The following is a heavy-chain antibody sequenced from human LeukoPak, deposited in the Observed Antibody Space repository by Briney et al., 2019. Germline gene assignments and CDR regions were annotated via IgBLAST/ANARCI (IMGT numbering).Heavy chain of an antibody. CDR1: GGSISSYY. V-gene: IGHV4-4*09. CDR3: ARLAFSGSYRLLDY. J-gene: IGHJ4*02. Sequence: PSETLSLTCTVSGGSISSYYWSWIRQPPGKELEWIGYIYTSGSTNYNPSLKSRVTISVDTSKNQFSLKLSSVTAADTAVYYCARLAFSGSYRLLDYWGQGTLVTVSS. CDR2: IYTSGST. D-gene: IGHD1-26*01.